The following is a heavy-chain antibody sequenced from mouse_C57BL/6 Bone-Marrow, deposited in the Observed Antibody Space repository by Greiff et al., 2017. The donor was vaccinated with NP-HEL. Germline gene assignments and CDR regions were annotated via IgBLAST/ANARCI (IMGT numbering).Heavy chain of an antibody. Sequence: QVQLQQPGAELVKPGASVKLSCKASGYTFTSYWMQWVKQRPGQGLEWIGEIDPSVSYTNYNQKFKGKATLTVDTSSSTAYMQLSSLTSEDSAVYYCARSDGYYFDYWGQGTTLTVSS. D-gene: IGHD2-3*01. V-gene: IGHV1-50*01. CDR1: GYTFTSYW. CDR2: IDPSVSYT. J-gene: IGHJ2*01. CDR3: ARSDGYYFDY.